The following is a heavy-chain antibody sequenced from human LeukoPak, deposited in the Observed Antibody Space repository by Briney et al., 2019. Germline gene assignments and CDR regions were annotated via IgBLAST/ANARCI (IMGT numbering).Heavy chain of an antibody. J-gene: IGHJ3*02. CDR2: INPSGGST. V-gene: IGHV1-46*01. Sequence: ASVKVSCKASGYTFTSYGISWVRQAPGQGLEWMGIINPSGGSTSYAQKFQGRVTMTRDMSTSTVYMELSSLRSEDTAVYYCAKDRRIYYYDSSGYDDAFDIWGQGTMVTVSS. CDR1: GYTFTSYG. CDR3: AKDRRIYYYDSSGYDDAFDI. D-gene: IGHD3-22*01.